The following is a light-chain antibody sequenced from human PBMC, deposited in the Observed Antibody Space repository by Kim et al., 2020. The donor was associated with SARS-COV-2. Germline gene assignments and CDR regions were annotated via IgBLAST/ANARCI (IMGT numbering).Light chain of an antibody. V-gene: IGLV2-23*01. CDR2: EGS. CDR3: CSYAGGNFWV. CDR1: SSDVGSYNL. J-gene: IGLJ3*02. Sequence: QSALTQPASVSGSPGQSITISCTGTSSDVGSYNLVSWYQQDPGKAPKLMIYEGSKRPSGVSNRFSGSKSGNTASLTISGLQAEDEADYYCCSYAGGNFWVFGGGTKLTLL.